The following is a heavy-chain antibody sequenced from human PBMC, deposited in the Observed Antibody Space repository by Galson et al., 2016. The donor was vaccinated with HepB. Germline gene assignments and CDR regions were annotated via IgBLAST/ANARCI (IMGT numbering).Heavy chain of an antibody. Sequence: PALVKPTQTLTLTCTFSGFSLSTRGMGVHWIRQPPGKALEWLALIYWDDDNRYSPSLRSRLTITKDTSKNQVVLTMTDIDPLDTATYYCTNSNGWLSLYWGQGTLVTVSS. V-gene: IGHV2-5*02. J-gene: IGHJ4*02. CDR2: IYWDDDN. CDR3: TNSNGWLSLY. CDR1: GFSLSTRGMG. D-gene: IGHD3-22*01.